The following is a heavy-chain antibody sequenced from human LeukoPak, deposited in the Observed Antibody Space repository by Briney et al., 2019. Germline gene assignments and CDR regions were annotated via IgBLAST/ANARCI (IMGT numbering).Heavy chain of an antibody. V-gene: IGHV1-69*01. Sequence: VKVSCKASGGTFSSYAISWVRQAPGQGPEWMGGIIPIFGTANYAQKFQGRVTITADESTSTAYMELSSLRSEDTAVYYCAREIVVVTKTAWFDPWGQGTRVTVSS. D-gene: IGHD3-22*01. J-gene: IGHJ5*02. CDR3: AREIVVVTKTAWFDP. CDR2: IIPIFGTA. CDR1: GGTFSSYA.